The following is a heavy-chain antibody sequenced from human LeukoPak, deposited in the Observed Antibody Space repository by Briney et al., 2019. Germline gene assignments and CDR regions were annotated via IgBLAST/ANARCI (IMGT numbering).Heavy chain of an antibody. CDR3: AKGNINSYSSGWCDY. CDR1: GFTFSSYS. D-gene: IGHD6-19*01. CDR2: ISGSGGST. V-gene: IGHV3-23*01. Sequence: GGSLRLSCAASGFTFSSYSMNWVRQAPGKGLEWVSAISGSGGSTYYADSVKGRFTISRDNSKNTLYLQMNSLRAEDTAVYYCAKGNINSYSSGWCDYWGQGTLVTVSS. J-gene: IGHJ4*02.